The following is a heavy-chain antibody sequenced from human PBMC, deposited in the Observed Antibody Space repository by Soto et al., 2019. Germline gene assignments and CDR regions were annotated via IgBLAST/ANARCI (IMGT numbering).Heavy chain of an antibody. Sequence: PSVTMSLTCTVDGGNFSGYYWSWIRKTPGKGLEWIGEINHSGSTNYNPSLKSRVTISVDTSKNQFSLKLSSVTAADTAVYYCARTYYDILTGLPFDYWGQGTLVTVSS. J-gene: IGHJ4*02. CDR1: GGNFSGYY. CDR3: ARTYYDILTGLPFDY. D-gene: IGHD3-9*01. V-gene: IGHV4-34*01. CDR2: INHSGST.